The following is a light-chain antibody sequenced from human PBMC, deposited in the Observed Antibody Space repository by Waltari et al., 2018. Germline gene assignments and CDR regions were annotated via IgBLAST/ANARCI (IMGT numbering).Light chain of an antibody. J-gene: IGKJ5*01. CDR1: QSVSSN. CDR2: GAS. Sequence: EIVMTQSPATLSVSLGERATLSCRACQSVSSNLAWYQQKPGQAPRLLIYGASTRDTGIPARFSGSGSGTEFTLTISSMQSEDVAVYYCQQYNNWPRPITFGQGTRLEIK. CDR3: QQYNNWPRPIT. V-gene: IGKV3-15*01.